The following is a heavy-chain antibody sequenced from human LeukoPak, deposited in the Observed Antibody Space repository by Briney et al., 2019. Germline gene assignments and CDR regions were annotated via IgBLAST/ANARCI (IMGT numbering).Heavy chain of an antibody. CDR1: GGTFSTYA. J-gene: IGHJ4*02. CDR2: IIPIFGTA. D-gene: IGHD2-15*01. V-gene: IGHV1-69*05. CDR3: ARGSKVLVAATYD. Sequence: SVKVSCKASGGTFSTYAVSWVRQAPGQGLEWMGGIIPIFGTANYAQKFQGRVTITTDESTSTAYMELSSLRSEDTAVYYCARGSKVLVAATYDWGQGTLVTVSS.